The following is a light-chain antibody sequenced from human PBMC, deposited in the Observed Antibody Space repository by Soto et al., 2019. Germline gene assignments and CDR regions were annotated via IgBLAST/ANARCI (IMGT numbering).Light chain of an antibody. CDR1: QSINSDF. Sequence: EVLLTKSPGTLSLSPGERATLSCRASQSINSDFLAWYQQKPGQARRVLIYGASNRATGVPGRFSGRGYGTEYTLTISRLEPADFEVDHCQQYGNPPWTFGQGTQVEIK. CDR3: QQYGNPPWT. CDR2: GAS. J-gene: IGKJ1*01. V-gene: IGKV3-20*01.